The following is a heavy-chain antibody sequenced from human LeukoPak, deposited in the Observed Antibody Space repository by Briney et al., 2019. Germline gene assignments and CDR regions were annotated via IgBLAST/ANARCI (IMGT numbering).Heavy chain of an antibody. CDR2: INHSGST. CDR1: GGSFSGYY. V-gene: IGHV4-34*01. Sequence: SETLSLTCAVYGGSFSGYYWSWIRQPPGKGLEWIGEINHSGSTNYNPSLKSRVTISVDTSKNQFSLKLSSVTAADTAVYYCARGSASGYSYGPGWFDPWGQGTLVTVSS. CDR3: ARGSASGYSYGPGWFDP. D-gene: IGHD5-18*01. J-gene: IGHJ5*02.